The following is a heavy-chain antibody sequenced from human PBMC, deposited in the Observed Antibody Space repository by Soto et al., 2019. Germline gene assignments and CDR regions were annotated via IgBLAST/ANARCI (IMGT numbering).Heavy chain of an antibody. CDR2: ISSGGSTV. Sequence: LRLSCVASRFTFSTYEMHWVRQAPGKGLEWVSYISSGGSTVYYADSVKGRFTISRDNTRNSLYLQMNSLRDEDTALYYCVRYCSTTLCNGVATRTFDYWGQGTLVTVSS. D-gene: IGHD2-2*01. V-gene: IGHV3-48*03. CDR3: VRYCSTTLCNGVATRTFDY. CDR1: RFTFSTYE. J-gene: IGHJ4*02.